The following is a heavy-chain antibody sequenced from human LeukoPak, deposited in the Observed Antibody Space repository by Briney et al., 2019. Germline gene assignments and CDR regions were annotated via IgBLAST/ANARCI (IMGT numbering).Heavy chain of an antibody. J-gene: IGHJ4*02. CDR3: AKDHESDGYPCLDH. Sequence: GGFLRLSCAASGFTFSRLAMTWVRQAPGKGLEWVPTISASGPYYADAVRGRFTISRDNSRNTLSLQMDSLRAEDTAVYYCAKDHESDGYPCLDHWGLGTLVTVSS. CDR1: GFTFSRLA. CDR2: ISASGP. V-gene: IGHV3-23*01. D-gene: IGHD3-22*01.